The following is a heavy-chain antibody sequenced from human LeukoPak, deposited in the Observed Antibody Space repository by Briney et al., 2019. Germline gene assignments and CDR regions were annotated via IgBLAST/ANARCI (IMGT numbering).Heavy chain of an antibody. D-gene: IGHD3-22*01. Sequence: ASVKVSCKASGYTFTGYYMHWVQQAPGQGLEWMGWINPNSGGTNYAQKFQGRVTMTRDTSISTAYMELSRLRSDDTAVYYCARDYLYYDSSGYYHKLLFDYWGQGTLVTVSS. CDR3: ARDYLYYDSSGYYHKLLFDY. J-gene: IGHJ4*02. CDR2: INPNSGGT. CDR1: GYTFTGYY. V-gene: IGHV1-2*02.